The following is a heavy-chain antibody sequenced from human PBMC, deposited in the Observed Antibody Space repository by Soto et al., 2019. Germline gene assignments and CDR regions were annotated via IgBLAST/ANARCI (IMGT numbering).Heavy chain of an antibody. Sequence: QVQLQESGPGLVKPSETLSLTCNVSGGSISAFYWNWIRQPAWRGLEWIGRIYRNGHTNYHPSLPGRVCMSVDTARNQFSPQLESVTAADTATYFCTRSPSTSSIGTFDIWGRGTMVTVSS. CDR2: IYRNGHT. V-gene: IGHV4-4*07. J-gene: IGHJ3*02. D-gene: IGHD2-2*01. CDR3: TRSPSTSSIGTFDI. CDR1: GGSISAFY.